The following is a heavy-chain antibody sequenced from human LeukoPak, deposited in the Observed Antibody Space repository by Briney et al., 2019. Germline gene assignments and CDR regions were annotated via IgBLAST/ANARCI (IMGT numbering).Heavy chain of an antibody. CDR1: GFTFSDYY. CDR3: ARARGSYSFDY. Sequence: GGSLRLSCAASGFTFSDYYMSWMRQAPGKGLEWVSYISSSGSSIYYADSVKGRFTLSRDNAKNSLYLQMNSLRAEDTAVYYCARARGSYSFDYWGQGTLVTVSS. D-gene: IGHD3-10*01. V-gene: IGHV3-11*01. J-gene: IGHJ4*02. CDR2: ISSSGSSI.